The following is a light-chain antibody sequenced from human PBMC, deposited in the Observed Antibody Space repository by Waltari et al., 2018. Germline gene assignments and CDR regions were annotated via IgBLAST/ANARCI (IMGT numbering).Light chain of an antibody. CDR2: GAS. CDR3: QKYEALPAT. J-gene: IGKJ1*01. CDR1: QSFGRY. V-gene: IGKV3-20*01. Sequence: SCRASQSFGRYLAWYQQKPGQAPRLLIYGASTRATGIPDRFSGSGSGTDFSLIISRLEPEDFAVYFCQKYEALPATFGQGTKVEIK.